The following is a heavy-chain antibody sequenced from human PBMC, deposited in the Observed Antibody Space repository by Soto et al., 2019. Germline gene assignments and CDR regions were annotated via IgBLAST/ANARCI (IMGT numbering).Heavy chain of an antibody. V-gene: IGHV4-31*03. CDR1: GGSISSGGYY. CDR2: IYYSGST. Sequence: QVQLQESGPGLVKPSQTLSLTCTVSGGSISSGGYYWSWIRQHPGKGLEWIGYIYYSGSTYYNPSLKSRVTISVDTSKNQFSLKLSSVTAADTAVYYCARDVGWFGEFISYGMDVWGQGTTVTVSS. J-gene: IGHJ6*02. CDR3: ARDVGWFGEFISYGMDV. D-gene: IGHD3-10*01.